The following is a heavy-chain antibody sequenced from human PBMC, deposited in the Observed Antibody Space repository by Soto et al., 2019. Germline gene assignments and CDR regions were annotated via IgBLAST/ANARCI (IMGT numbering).Heavy chain of an antibody. CDR3: LRDHFGLALHY. J-gene: IGHJ4*01. D-gene: IGHD3-16*01. CDR1: GFTLSSYW. Sequence: GGALRHSCVASGFTLSSYWMHWVRRTPGQGLVWISHTDIDGSFTTYADSVKGRFTISRDNAKNTLFLQMNSLIAFYSSFYYCLRDHFGLALHYWGLGSPVTV. V-gene: IGHV3-74*01. CDR2: TDIDGSFT.